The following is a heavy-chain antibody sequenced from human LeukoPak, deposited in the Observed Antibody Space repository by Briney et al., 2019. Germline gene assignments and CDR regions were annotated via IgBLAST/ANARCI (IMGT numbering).Heavy chain of an antibody. Sequence: PGGSLRLSCAASGFTFSSYGMHWVRQAPGKGLEWVAAIWYDGSNKYYADSVKGRFTISRDNSKNTLYLQMNSLRAEDTAVYYCARPGIAAAGTWFDYWGQGTLVTVSS. J-gene: IGHJ4*02. V-gene: IGHV3-33*08. D-gene: IGHD6-13*01. CDR1: GFTFSSYG. CDR3: ARPGIAAAGTWFDY. CDR2: IWYDGSNK.